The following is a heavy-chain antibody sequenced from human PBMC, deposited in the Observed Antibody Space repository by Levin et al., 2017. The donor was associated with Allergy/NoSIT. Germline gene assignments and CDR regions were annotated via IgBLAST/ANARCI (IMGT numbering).Heavy chain of an antibody. CDR3: ARMVRGVIAAFDI. CDR2: VDWDDDQ. CDR1: GFSVSTSGMS. Sequence: ESGPTLVKPTQTLTLTCTVSGFSVSTSGMSVGWIRQPPGKALEWLALVDWDDDQYYNTSLKTRLTRGKDTSKNQVVRTMTNMDPVDTATYYCARMVRGVIAAFDIWGQGTVLVVSS. D-gene: IGHD3-10*01. V-gene: IGHV2-70*01. J-gene: IGHJ3*02.